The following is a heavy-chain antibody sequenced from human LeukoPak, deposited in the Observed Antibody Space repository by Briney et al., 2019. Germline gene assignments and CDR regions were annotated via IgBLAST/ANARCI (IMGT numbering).Heavy chain of an antibody. Sequence: GGSLRLSCAASGFTFSSYWMSWVRQAPGKGLEWVANIKQDGSEKYYVDSVKGRFAISRDNAKNSLYLQMNSLRTEDTAVYYCARDDDWNYEDYWGLGALVTVSS. CDR2: IKQDGSEK. CDR1: GFTFSSYW. D-gene: IGHD1-7*01. V-gene: IGHV3-7*01. CDR3: ARDDDWNYEDY. J-gene: IGHJ4*02.